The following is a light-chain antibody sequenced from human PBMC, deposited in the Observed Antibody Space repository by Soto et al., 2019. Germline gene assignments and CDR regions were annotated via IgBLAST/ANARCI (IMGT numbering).Light chain of an antibody. CDR2: RAS. J-gene: IGKJ4*01. CDR3: QQYHNWVT. Sequence: IVMTQSPATLSVSPGERATLSCRASQNIYSNVAWYQQRPGQAPRLLIYRASTRAPGIPARFSGSGSGTEFTLTISSLQSEDFTVYYCQQYHNWVTFGGGTKVEIK. CDR1: QNIYSN. V-gene: IGKV3-15*01.